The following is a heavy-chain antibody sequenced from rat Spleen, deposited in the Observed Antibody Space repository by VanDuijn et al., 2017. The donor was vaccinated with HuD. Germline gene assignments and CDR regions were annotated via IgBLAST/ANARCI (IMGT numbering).Heavy chain of an antibody. CDR3: ARHNSGYGVMDA. CDR2: ISYDGSST. V-gene: IGHV5-7*01. Sequence: EVQLMESGGGLVQPGRSLKLSCAASGFTFSDYNMAWVRQAPKKGLEWVATISYDGSSTYYRDSVKGRFTISRDNAKSILYLQMDSLRSEDTATYYGARHNSGYGVMDAWGQGASVTVSS. CDR1: GFTFSDYN. J-gene: IGHJ4*01. D-gene: IGHD4-3*01.